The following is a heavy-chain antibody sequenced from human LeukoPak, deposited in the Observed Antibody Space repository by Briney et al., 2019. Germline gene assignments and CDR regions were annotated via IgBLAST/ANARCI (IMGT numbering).Heavy chain of an antibody. CDR3: ARDRHSTGPFDY. J-gene: IGHJ4*02. CDR1: GGSISSYY. V-gene: IGHV4-59*01. D-gene: IGHD5-18*01. Sequence: SETLSVTCTVSGGSISSYYWSWIRQPPGKGLEWIGYIYYSGSTNYNPSLKSRVMISVDTSKNQFSLKLSSVTAADTAVYYCARDRHSTGPFDYWGQGTLVTVSS. CDR2: IYYSGST.